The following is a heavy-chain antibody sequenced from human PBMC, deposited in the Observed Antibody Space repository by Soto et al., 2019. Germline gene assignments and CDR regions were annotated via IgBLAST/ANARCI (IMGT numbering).Heavy chain of an antibody. CDR1: GFTFSSYW. CDR3: ARNLDEDILTGSFDY. CDR2: IKQDGSEK. Sequence: GGSLRLSCAASGFTFSSYWMSWVRQAPGKGLEWVANIKQDGSEKYYVDSVKGRFTISRDNAKNSLYLQMNSLRAEDTAVYYCARNLDEDILTGSFDYWGQGTLVTVSS. V-gene: IGHV3-7*01. J-gene: IGHJ4*02. D-gene: IGHD3-9*01.